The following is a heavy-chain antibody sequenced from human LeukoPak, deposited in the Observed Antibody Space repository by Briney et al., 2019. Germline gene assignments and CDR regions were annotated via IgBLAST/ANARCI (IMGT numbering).Heavy chain of an antibody. Sequence: ASVKVSCKASGYTFTGFYIHWVRQAPGQGLEWMGWINPNSGGTKYAQRFQGRVTMTRDTSISTAYMELNSLRSDDTAVYYCARGFSLEAFDIWGQGTMVTVSS. CDR3: ARGFSLEAFDI. V-gene: IGHV1-2*02. J-gene: IGHJ3*02. CDR1: GYTFTGFY. CDR2: INPNSGGT. D-gene: IGHD3-3*01.